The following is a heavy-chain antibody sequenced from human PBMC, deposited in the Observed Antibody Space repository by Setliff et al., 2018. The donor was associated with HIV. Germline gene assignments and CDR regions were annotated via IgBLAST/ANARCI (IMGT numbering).Heavy chain of an antibody. J-gene: IGHJ2*01. CDR1: GGSLNNYA. Sequence: SVKVSCKASGGSLNNYAISWVRQAPGQGLEWMGGIIPIFGTTTYAQKFQDRVTITTDESTTAFYMELSSLRSEDTALYFCAWDLNDRWLQQYWFFDLWGRGTQVTVSS. V-gene: IGHV1-69*05. CDR3: AWDLNDRWLQQYWFFDL. D-gene: IGHD5-12*01. CDR2: IIPIFGTT.